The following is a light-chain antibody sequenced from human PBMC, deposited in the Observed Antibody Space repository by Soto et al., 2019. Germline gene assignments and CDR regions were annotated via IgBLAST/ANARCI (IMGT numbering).Light chain of an antibody. CDR2: GAS. J-gene: IGKJ1*01. CDR3: QQYDSSPRA. CDR1: QSVSSSY. Sequence: EIELTQSPCTLSLSPGDRATLSCRASQSVSSSYLAWYQQRPGQAPKLLIYGASSRATGIPDRFSGSGSGTEFTLTISRLEPEDFAAYYCQQYDSSPRAFGQGTKVDIK. V-gene: IGKV3-20*01.